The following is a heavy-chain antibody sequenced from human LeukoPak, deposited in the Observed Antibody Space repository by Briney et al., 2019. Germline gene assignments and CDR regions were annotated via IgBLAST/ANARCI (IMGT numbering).Heavy chain of an antibody. Sequence: GGSLRLSCAASGFTFSSYWMHWVRQAPGKGLVWVSRINSDVSSTTYADSVKGRFTISRDNAKNSLSLQMSSLRADDTAVYYCARDLYGSGGDAFDIWGQGTMVTVSS. V-gene: IGHV3-74*01. J-gene: IGHJ3*02. CDR2: INSDVSST. CDR3: ARDLYGSGGDAFDI. CDR1: GFTFSSYW. D-gene: IGHD3-10*01.